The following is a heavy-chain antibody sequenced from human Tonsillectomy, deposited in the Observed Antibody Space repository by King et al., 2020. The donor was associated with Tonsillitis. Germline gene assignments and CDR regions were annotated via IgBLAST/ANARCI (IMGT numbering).Heavy chain of an antibody. D-gene: IGHD3-9*01. Sequence: VQLVESGGGLVQPGGSLRLSCAASGFTVSSNYMSWVRQAPGKGLEWVSVIYSGGSTYYADSVKGRFTISRDNSKNTLYLQMNSLRAEDTAVYYCARVQLRYFDWRWGYFDYWGQGTLVTVSS. CDR3: ARVQLRYFDWRWGYFDY. J-gene: IGHJ4*02. CDR2: IYSGGST. CDR1: GFTVSSNY. V-gene: IGHV3-66*01.